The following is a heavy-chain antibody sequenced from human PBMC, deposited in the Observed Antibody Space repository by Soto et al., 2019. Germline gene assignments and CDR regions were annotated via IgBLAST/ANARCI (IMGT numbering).Heavy chain of an antibody. CDR2: VRKKANSYTT. V-gene: IGHV3-72*01. CDR1: GFTFGDHY. D-gene: IGHD2-15*01. J-gene: IGHJ5*02. Sequence: QTGGSLRLSCAASGFTFGDHYMDWVRQAPGNGLEWVGRVRKKANSYTTEYAASVKGRFTLSRDDSKNSLYLQMNSLKTEDTAVYYCVRSLCGRSGCPERWSDPWGQGTLVTVSS. CDR3: VRSLCGRSGCPERWSDP.